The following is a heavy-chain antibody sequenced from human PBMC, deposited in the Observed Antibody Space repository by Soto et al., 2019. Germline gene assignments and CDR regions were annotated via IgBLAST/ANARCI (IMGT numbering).Heavy chain of an antibody. CDR3: ARGPVHYFAY. J-gene: IGHJ4*02. Sequence: EVQLVESGGGLVQPGGSLRLSCAASGFTFSSYWMHWVRQAPGKGLVWVSSINSDGSSTSYADSVKGRFTISRDNAKNTVYLQMNSVRAGVTAVYSCARGPVHYFAYGGQGTLVTVSS. CDR1: GFTFSSYW. CDR2: INSDGSST. V-gene: IGHV3-74*01.